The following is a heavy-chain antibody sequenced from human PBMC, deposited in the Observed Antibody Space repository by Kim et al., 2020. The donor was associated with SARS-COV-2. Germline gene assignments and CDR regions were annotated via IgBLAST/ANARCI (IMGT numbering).Heavy chain of an antibody. CDR1: GFTFSSYW. J-gene: IGHJ4*02. V-gene: IGHV3-74*01. CDR3: ARDLAIAVADGPEGY. Sequence: GGSLRLSCAASGFTFSSYWMHWVRQAPGKGLVWVSRINSDGSSTSYADSVKGRFTISRDNAKNTLYLQMNSLRAEDTAVYYCARDLAIAVADGPEGYWGQGTLVTVSS. D-gene: IGHD6-19*01. CDR2: INSDGSST.